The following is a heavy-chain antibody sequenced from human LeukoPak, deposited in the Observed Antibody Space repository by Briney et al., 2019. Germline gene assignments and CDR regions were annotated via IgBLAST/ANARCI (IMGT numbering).Heavy chain of an antibody. Sequence: NPSETLSLTCTVSGGSISSSSYYWGWIRQPPGKGLEWIGSIYYSGSTYYNPSLKSRVTISVDTSKNQFSLKLSSVTAADTAVYYCARQGQYCSSTSCYRDLSHFDYWGQGTLVTVSS. CDR1: GGSISSSSYY. CDR3: ARQGQYCSSTSCYRDLSHFDY. CDR2: IYYSGST. J-gene: IGHJ4*02. D-gene: IGHD2-2*01. V-gene: IGHV4-39*01.